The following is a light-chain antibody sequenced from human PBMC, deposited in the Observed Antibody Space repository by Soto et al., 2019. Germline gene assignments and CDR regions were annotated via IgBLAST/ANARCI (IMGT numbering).Light chain of an antibody. J-gene: IGKJ4*01. V-gene: IGKV1-39*01. CDR3: QQSYSTPLLT. Sequence: DIQMTQSPSSLSASVGDRVTITCRASQSISSYLNWYQQKPGKAPKLLIYGASSLQSGVPSRFSSSRSGTDFTLTIISLQPEDFSTYYCQQSYSTPLLTFGGGTKVEIK. CDR1: QSISSY. CDR2: GAS.